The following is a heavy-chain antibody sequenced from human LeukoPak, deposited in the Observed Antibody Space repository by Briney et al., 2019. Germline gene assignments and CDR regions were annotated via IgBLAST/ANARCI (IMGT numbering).Heavy chain of an antibody. CDR1: GVTFTGDG. J-gene: IGHJ4*02. CDR3: ARDWCGGSCYYFDH. D-gene: IGHD2-15*01. CDR2: IWYDGSGK. Sequence: SPIVSCSESGVTFTGDGIGCGRHLQNKGLEWVALIWYDGSGKYYADSVKGRFTISRDNSKNTLYLQMNSLRAEDTAVYYCARDWCGGSCYYFDHWGQGTLVTVSS. V-gene: IGHV3-33*01.